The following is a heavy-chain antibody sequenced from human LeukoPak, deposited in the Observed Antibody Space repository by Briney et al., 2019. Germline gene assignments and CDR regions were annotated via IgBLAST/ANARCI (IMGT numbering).Heavy chain of an antibody. D-gene: IGHD3-10*02. J-gene: IGHJ6*04. CDR2: ISWNSGTI. V-gene: IGHV3-9*01. Sequence: GGSLRLSCAASGFTFDDYAMYWVRQAPGKGLEWVSGISWNSGTIGYADSVKGRFTISRDNAKNSLYLQMNSLRAEDTAVYYCAELGITMIGGVWGKGTTVTISS. CDR1: GFTFDDYA. CDR3: AELGITMIGGV.